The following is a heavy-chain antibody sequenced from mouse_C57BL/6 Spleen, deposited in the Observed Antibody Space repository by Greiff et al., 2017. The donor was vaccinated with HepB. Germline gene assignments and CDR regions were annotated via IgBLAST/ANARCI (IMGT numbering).Heavy chain of an antibody. CDR1: GYAFSSSW. V-gene: IGHV1-82*01. Sequence: VQLQESGPELVKPGASVKISCKASGYAFSSSWMNWVKQRPGKGLEWIGRIYPGDGDTNYNGKFKGKATLTADKSSSTAYMQLSSLTSEDSAVYFCARTHPGAMDYWGQGTSVTVSS. J-gene: IGHJ4*01. CDR2: IYPGDGDT. CDR3: ARTHPGAMDY.